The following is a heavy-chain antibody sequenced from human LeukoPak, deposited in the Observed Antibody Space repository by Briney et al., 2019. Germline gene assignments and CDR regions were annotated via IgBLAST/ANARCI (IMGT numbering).Heavy chain of an antibody. CDR1: GGSISSSNW. V-gene: IGHV4-4*02. J-gene: IGHJ3*02. CDR2: IYQSGST. D-gene: IGHD3-22*01. CDR3: ARDSYYDNSGEGAFDI. Sequence: SGTLSLTCAVSGGSISSSNWWSWIRQPPGKGLEWIGYIYQSGSTSYNPSLQSRVTISIDKSKNQFSLKLSSVTAADTAVYYRARDSYYDNSGEGAFDIWGQGTLVTVSS.